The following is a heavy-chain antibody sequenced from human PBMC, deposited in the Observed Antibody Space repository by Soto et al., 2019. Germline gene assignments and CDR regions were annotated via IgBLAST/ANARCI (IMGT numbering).Heavy chain of an antibody. CDR2: IYWDDDK. J-gene: IGHJ4*02. V-gene: IGHV2-5*02. CDR1: GFSLNTSGVG. Sequence: QITLKESGPTLVKPTQTLTLTCTFSGFSLNTSGVGVAWIRQPPGKALEWLALIYWDDDKRYSPSLKSRLTITKDTSKNQVVLTMTNMDPVDTATYDCAHHRPLRPIGYWGQGTLVTVSS. CDR3: AHHRPLRPIGY.